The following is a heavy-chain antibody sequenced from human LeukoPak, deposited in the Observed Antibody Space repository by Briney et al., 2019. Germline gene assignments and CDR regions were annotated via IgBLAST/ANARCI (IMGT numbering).Heavy chain of an antibody. CDR3: AKDGGGYYPYYYYYMDV. V-gene: IGHV3-30*02. CDR1: GFTFNSYG. Sequence: WGSLRLSCAASGFTFNSYGIHWVRQAPGKGLEWVAFIRFDGSNNYYADSVKGRFTIPRDNSKNTLYLQMNSLRAEDTAVYYCAKDGGGYYPYYYYYMDVWGKGTTVTVSS. CDR2: IRFDGSNN. D-gene: IGHD3-22*01. J-gene: IGHJ6*03.